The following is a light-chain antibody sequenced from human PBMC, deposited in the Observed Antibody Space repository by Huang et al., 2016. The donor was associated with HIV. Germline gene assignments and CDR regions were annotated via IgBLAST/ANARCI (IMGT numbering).Light chain of an antibody. CDR3: QQRSNWPT. J-gene: IGKJ4*01. CDR1: QSVSSY. V-gene: IGKV3-11*01. CDR2: DAS. Sequence: EIVLTQSPATLSLSPGERATLSCRASQSVSSYLAWYQQKPGQAPRLLIYDASNRGTGIPARFSGSGSGTDFTLTISSLEPEDFGLYYCQQRSNWPTFGGGTKVEIK.